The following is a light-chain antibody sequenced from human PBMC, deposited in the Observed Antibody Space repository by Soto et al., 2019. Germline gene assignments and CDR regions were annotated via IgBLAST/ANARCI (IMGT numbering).Light chain of an antibody. CDR2: DTS. V-gene: IGKV3-11*01. Sequence: EIVLTQSPATLSLSPGERATLSCRASQSVSIYLAWYHQKPGQAPRLLIYDTSNRATGIPARFSGSGSATDFTLTISSLEPEDVAVYYCLQRYRWPLTFGGGTKVEIK. CDR3: LQRYRWPLT. J-gene: IGKJ4*01. CDR1: QSVSIY.